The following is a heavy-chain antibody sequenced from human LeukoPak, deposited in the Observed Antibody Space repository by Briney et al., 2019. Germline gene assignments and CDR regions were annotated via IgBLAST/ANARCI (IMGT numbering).Heavy chain of an antibody. J-gene: IGHJ4*02. CDR1: GFSFSNYA. CDR3: AKRLSATDD. Sequence: GGSLRLSCAASGFSFSNYAMSWVRQAPGKGLEWVSGISNSGGTTYYADSVKGRFTVSRDNGKNTLSLQMNSLRAEDTAIYYCAKRLSATDDWGQGTLVTVFS. D-gene: IGHD5-12*01. V-gene: IGHV3-23*01. CDR2: ISNSGGTT.